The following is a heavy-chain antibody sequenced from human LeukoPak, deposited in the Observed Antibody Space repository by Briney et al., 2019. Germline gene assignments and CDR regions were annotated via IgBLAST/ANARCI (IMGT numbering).Heavy chain of an antibody. CDR2: ISGSGGST. CDR3: AKGSIAAHDAKTTLDY. Sequence: PGGSLRLSCGASGFTFSSYGMHWVRQAPGKGLEWVSAISGSGGSTYYADSVRGRFTISRDNSKNTLHVQMNSLRVEDTAVYYCAKGSIAAHDAKTTLDYWGQGTLVTVSS. D-gene: IGHD6-13*01. V-gene: IGHV3-23*01. CDR1: GFTFSSYG. J-gene: IGHJ4*02.